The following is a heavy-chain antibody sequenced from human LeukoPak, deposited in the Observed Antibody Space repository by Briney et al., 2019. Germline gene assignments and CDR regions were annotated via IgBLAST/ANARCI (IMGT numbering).Heavy chain of an antibody. Sequence: SETLSLTCTVSGGSISSSSYYWVWIRQPPGKGLEWIGNVYYRGNTYYNPSLKSRVTISVDTSKNQFSLKLCSVNAADTAVYYCARHRYLWPNYWYFDLWGRGTLVTVSS. D-gene: IGHD1-14*01. CDR1: GGSISSSSYY. J-gene: IGHJ2*01. CDR3: ARHRYLWPNYWYFDL. CDR2: VYYRGNT. V-gene: IGHV4-39*07.